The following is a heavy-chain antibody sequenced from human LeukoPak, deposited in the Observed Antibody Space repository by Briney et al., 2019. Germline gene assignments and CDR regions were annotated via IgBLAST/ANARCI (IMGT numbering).Heavy chain of an antibody. CDR3: AREYSSSWYGYFDL. CDR1: GYSFTYYW. D-gene: IGHD6-13*01. V-gene: IGHV5-51*01. J-gene: IGHJ2*01. CDR2: IYPGDSNT. Sequence: GESLKISCKGSGYSFTYYWIGWVRQMPGKGLEWMGIIYPGDSNTRYSPSFQGQVTVSADTSISTAYLQWSSLKASDTAMYYCAREYSSSWYGYFDLWGRGTLVTVSS.